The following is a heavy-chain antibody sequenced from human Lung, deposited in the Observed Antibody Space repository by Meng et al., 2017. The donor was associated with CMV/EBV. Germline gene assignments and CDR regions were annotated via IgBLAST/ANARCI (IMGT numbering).Heavy chain of an antibody. D-gene: IGHD2-2*02. CDR1: GCTFRSYT. V-gene: IGHV1-69*10. Sequence: SVNVSXQASGCTFRSYTLNWVRQAPGQGLEWMGGILPILGLANPAQQFQGRVTIPADKSTSTAYVELGRQKSEDTAVYSCPTSVYCSTTNCYTYYGLDVWGQGTXVTGSS. CDR2: ILPILGLA. J-gene: IGHJ6*02. CDR3: PTSVYCSTTNCYTYYGLDV.